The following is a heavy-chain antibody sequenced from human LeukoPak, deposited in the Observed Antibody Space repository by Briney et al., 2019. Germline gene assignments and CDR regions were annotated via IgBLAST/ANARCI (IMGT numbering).Heavy chain of an antibody. V-gene: IGHV3-21*01. CDR3: AREGYDSSGRDAFDI. CDR2: ISSSSSYI. D-gene: IGHD3-22*01. CDR1: GFTFSSYS. Sequence: GGSLRLSCAASGFTFSSYSMNWIRQAPGKWLEWVSSISSSSSYIYYADSVKGRFTISRDNAKNSLYLQMNSLRAEDTAVYYCAREGYDSSGRDAFDIWGQGTMVTVSS. J-gene: IGHJ3*02.